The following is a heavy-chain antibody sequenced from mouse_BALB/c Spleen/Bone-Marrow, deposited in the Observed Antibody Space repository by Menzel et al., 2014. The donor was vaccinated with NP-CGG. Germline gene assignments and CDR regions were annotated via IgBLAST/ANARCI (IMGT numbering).Heavy chain of an antibody. J-gene: IGHJ2*01. V-gene: IGHV5-17*02. Sequence: EVKLVESGGGLVQPGGSRKLSCAASGFTFSSFGMHWVRQAPEKGLVWVAYISSGSSTIYYADTVKGRFTISRDNPKNTLFLQMTSLRSEDTAMYYCARRDDGYYNFDYWGQGTTLTVSS. CDR3: ARRDDGYYNFDY. D-gene: IGHD2-3*01. CDR2: ISSGSSTI. CDR1: GFTFSSFG.